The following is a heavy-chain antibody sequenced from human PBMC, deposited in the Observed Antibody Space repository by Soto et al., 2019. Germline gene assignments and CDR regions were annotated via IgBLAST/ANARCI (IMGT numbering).Heavy chain of an antibody. D-gene: IGHD1-1*01. CDR3: PREITTRGMDV. CDR1: GYTFTSYD. Sequence: QVQLVQSGAEVKKPGASVKVCCKASGYTFTSYDINWVRQATGQGLEWMGWMNPNSGNTGYAQKFQGRVTMTRNTSIPTAYMELRSPRSANTAVYYCPREITTRGMDVWGQGTTVTVSS. J-gene: IGHJ6*02. CDR2: MNPNSGNT. V-gene: IGHV1-8*01.